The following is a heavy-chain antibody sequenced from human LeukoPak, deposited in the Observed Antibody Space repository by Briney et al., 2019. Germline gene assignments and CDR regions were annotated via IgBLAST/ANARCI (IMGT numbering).Heavy chain of an antibody. V-gene: IGHV3-23*01. CDR2: IRGSGGST. J-gene: IGHJ4*02. CDR3: AKDSVAGNLGYFDY. CDR1: GFTFSSYA. Sequence: GGSLRLSCAASGFTFSSYAMTWVRQAPGKGLEWVSTIRGSGGSTYYTDSVKGRFTISRDNSKNTLFLQMNSLRAEDTAVYYCAKDSVAGNLGYFDYWGQGTLVTVSS. D-gene: IGHD6-19*01.